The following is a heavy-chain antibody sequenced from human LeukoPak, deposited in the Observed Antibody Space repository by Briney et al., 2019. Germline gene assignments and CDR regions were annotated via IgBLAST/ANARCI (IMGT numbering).Heavy chain of an antibody. J-gene: IGHJ4*02. D-gene: IGHD2/OR15-2a*01. V-gene: IGHV4-59*08. CDR1: GGSISNYY. CDR2: ISHSGST. Sequence: PSETLSLTCTVSGGSISNYYWSWIRQRPGKGLEWIGYISHSGSTNYSPSLKSRVTISLDTSKNQFSLKLSSVTAADTAVYYCAGHHPRNTVDFWGQGTLVTVSS. CDR3: AGHHPRNTVDF.